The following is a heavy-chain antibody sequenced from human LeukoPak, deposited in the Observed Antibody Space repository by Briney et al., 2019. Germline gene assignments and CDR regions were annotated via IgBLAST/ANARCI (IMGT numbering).Heavy chain of an antibody. V-gene: IGHV4-34*01. CDR3: ARGSNDYGVDY. D-gene: IGHD4-17*01. Sequence: TSETLSLTCAVYGGSFSGYYWSWIRQPPGKGLEWIGEINHSGSTNYNPSLKSRVTISVDTSKNQFSLKLSSVTAADTAVYYCARGSNDYGVDYWGPGTLVTVSS. CDR1: GGSFSGYY. J-gene: IGHJ4*02. CDR2: INHSGST.